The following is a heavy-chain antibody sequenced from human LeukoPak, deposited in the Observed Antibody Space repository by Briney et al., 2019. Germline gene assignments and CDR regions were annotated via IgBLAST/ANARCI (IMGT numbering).Heavy chain of an antibody. CDR1: GFIFSSYG. CDR3: AKDLRSRGYYGYFDY. D-gene: IGHD3-22*01. V-gene: IGHV3-33*06. Sequence: PGRSLRLSCAASGFIFSSYGMHWVRQAPGKGLEWVAVIWYDGSNKYYADSVKGRFTISRDNSKNTLYLQMNSLRAEDTAVYYCAKDLRSRGYYGYFDYWGQGSLVTVSS. CDR2: IWYDGSNK. J-gene: IGHJ4*02.